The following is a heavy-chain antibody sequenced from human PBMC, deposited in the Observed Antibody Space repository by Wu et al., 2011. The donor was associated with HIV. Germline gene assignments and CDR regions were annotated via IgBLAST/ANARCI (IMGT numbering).Heavy chain of an antibody. V-gene: IGHV1-69*05. CDR1: GGTFSSYA. CDR2: IIPMFGTA. D-gene: IGHD1-1*01. J-gene: IGHJ6*03. Sequence: QVQLVQSGAEVKKPGSSVKVSCKASGGTFSSYAINWVRQAPGQGLEWMGGIIPMFGTANSHRSSRAESRLPRTNLRPPAYMELSSLRSEDTAVYYCARATGTTCPYYYYYTGRLGQGTTVTGLL. CDR3: ARATGTTCPYYYYYTGR.